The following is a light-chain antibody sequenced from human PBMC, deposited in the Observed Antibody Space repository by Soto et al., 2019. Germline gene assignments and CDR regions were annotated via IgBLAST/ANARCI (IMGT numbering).Light chain of an antibody. V-gene: IGKV3-15*01. J-gene: IGKJ1*01. CDR3: QQYSIWRT. CDR2: GAS. CDR1: QSVGNN. Sequence: EIVLTQSPATLSLSPGERATLSCRASQSVGNNLAWYQQKRGQAPGLLIYGASTRATGIPARFSGSGSGTEFTLTISSLQSEDFAVYYCQQYSIWRTFGQGTKVEIK.